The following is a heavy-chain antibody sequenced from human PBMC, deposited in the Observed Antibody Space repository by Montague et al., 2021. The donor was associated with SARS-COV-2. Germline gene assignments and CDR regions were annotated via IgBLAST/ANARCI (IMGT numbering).Heavy chain of an antibody. CDR2: INYSGTT. CDR3: ARWDPQTLTLIGLRGKSASDY. J-gene: IGHJ4*02. D-gene: IGHD4-23*01. CDR1: GGSFNDYY. Sequence: SETLSLTCAVYGGSFNDYYWTWIRQSPGKGLEWIAEINYSGTTNYNFNPSLRSRVTISVDTSKSQFSLKLSSVTAADTGVYYCARWDPQTLTLIGLRGKSASDYWGQGTLVTVSS. V-gene: IGHV4-34*01.